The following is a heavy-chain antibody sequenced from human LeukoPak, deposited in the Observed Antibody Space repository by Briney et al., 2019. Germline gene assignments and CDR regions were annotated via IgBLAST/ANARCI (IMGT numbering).Heavy chain of an antibody. J-gene: IGHJ4*02. D-gene: IGHD3-10*01. CDR3: AGEIFGSGGYPDY. V-gene: IGHV3-33*01. Sequence: PGRSLRLSCAASGFTFSTYAMHWVRQAPGKGLEWVALIWHDASHTFYTDSVKGRFTISRDNSKNTVYLQMNSLGGEATDVYYCAGEIFGSGGYPDYWGQGTLVTVSS. CDR1: GFTFSTYA. CDR2: IWHDASHT.